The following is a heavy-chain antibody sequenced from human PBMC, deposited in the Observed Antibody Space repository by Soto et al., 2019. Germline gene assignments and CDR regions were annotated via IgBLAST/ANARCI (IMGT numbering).Heavy chain of an antibody. CDR1: GGPIMISQ. J-gene: IGHJ4*02. Sequence: QVQLREPAQGRWKPRKTLSFTCSISGGPIMISQGGWFRRPPGKGREWIGYIYYSGRTNYNPSLKSRVTISLDTSTKQFSLRLRSVTAADTAVYYCARMRGLGEISPYFDYWGQGALVTVSS. D-gene: IGHD3-16*02. V-gene: IGHV4-59*01. CDR3: ARMRGLGEISPYFDY. CDR2: IYYSGRT.